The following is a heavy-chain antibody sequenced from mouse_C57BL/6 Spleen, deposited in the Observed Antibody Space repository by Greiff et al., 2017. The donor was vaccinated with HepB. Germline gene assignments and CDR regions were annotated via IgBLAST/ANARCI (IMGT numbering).Heavy chain of an antibody. Sequence: EVKLVESGGGLVKPGGSLKLSCAASGFTFSSYAMSWVRQTPEKRLEWVATISDGGSYTYYPDNVKGRFTISRDNAKNNLYLQMSHLKSEDTAMYYCARGTAQATDYAMDYWGQGTSVTVSS. CDR1: GFTFSSYA. J-gene: IGHJ4*01. CDR2: ISDGGSYT. V-gene: IGHV5-4*03. CDR3: ARGTAQATDYAMDY. D-gene: IGHD3-2*02.